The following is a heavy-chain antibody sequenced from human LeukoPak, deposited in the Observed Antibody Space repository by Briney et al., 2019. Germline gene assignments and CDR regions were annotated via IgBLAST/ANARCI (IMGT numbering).Heavy chain of an antibody. CDR2: ISYDGSNK. CDR1: GFTFSSYA. Sequence: GGSLRLSCAASGFTFSSYAMHWVRQAPGKGLEWVAVISYDGSNKYYADSVKGRFTISRDNSKNTLYLQMNSLRAEDTAVYYCASILGSGSYRFAFDIWGQGTMDTVSS. V-gene: IGHV3-30-3*01. J-gene: IGHJ3*02. CDR3: ASILGSGSYRFAFDI. D-gene: IGHD3-10*01.